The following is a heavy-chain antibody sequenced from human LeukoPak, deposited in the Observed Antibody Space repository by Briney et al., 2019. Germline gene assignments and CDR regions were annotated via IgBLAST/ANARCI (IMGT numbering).Heavy chain of an antibody. CDR2: ITSSGGTI. Sequence: PGGSLRLSCAASGFIFSSYSMNWVRQAPGKGLEWISFITSSGGTIYYSDSVKGRFTISRNDAKNSLYLQMNNLRVEDTAVYYCAREGIAALGEHWGRGTLVTVSS. J-gene: IGHJ1*01. D-gene: IGHD6-13*01. CDR1: GFIFSSYS. CDR3: AREGIAALGEH. V-gene: IGHV3-48*04.